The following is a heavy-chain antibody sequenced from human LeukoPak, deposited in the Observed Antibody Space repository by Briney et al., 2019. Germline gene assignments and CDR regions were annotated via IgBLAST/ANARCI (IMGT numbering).Heavy chain of an antibody. CDR2: ISSSSSYI. J-gene: IGHJ6*03. D-gene: IGHD2-2*01. Sequence: GGSLRVSCAASGFTFSSYSMNWVRQAPGKGLEWVSSISSSSSYIYYAHSVKGRFTISRDNAKNSLYMQMNSLRAEDTAVYYCARPAAFYYYYYYMDVWGKGTTVTVSS. V-gene: IGHV3-21*01. CDR1: GFTFSSYS. CDR3: ARPAAFYYYYYYMDV.